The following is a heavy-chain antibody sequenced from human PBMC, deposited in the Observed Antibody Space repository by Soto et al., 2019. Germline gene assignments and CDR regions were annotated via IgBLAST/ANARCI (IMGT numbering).Heavy chain of an antibody. CDR1: GFTFSSYG. J-gene: IGHJ4*02. D-gene: IGHD6-19*01. CDR3: AKNEGYSSGWYLD. V-gene: IGHV3-23*01. Sequence: EVQQLESGGGLVQPGGSLRLSCAASGFTFSSYGMSWVRQAPGKGRGWVSAISGSGGSTYNADSVKGRFTISRDNSKNTLYLQMNSLRAEDTAVYYCAKNEGYSSGWYLDWGQGTLVTVSS. CDR2: ISGSGGST.